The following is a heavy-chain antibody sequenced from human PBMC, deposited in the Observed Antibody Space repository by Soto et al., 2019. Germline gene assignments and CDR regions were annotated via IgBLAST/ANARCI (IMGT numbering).Heavy chain of an antibody. D-gene: IGHD3-10*01. Sequence: SETLSLTCTVSGGSISTSSYYWGWIRQPPGKGLEWIGSFYYSGSTYYNSSLKSRVTISVDTSKNKFSLKLSSVTAADTAVYFCARVCPTNCYGSGIGWFDPWGQGTLVTVSS. V-gene: IGHV4-39*01. CDR1: GGSISTSSYY. CDR3: ARVCPTNCYGSGIGWFDP. CDR2: FYYSGST. J-gene: IGHJ5*02.